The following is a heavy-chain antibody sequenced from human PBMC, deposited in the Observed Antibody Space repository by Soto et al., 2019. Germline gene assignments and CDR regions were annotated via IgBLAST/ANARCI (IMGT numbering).Heavy chain of an antibody. D-gene: IGHD3-22*01. V-gene: IGHV3-23*01. CDR1: GFTFSSYA. Sequence: GGSLRLSCAASGFTFSSYAMSWVRQAPGKGLEWVSAISGSGGSTYYADSVKGRFTISRDNSKNTLYLQMNSLRAEDTAVYYCAKTMDSSGYYLAQGDGMDVWGQGTTVTVSS. J-gene: IGHJ6*02. CDR3: AKTMDSSGYYLAQGDGMDV. CDR2: ISGSGGST.